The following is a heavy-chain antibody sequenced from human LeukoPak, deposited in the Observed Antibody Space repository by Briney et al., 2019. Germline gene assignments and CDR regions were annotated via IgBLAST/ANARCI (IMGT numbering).Heavy chain of an antibody. V-gene: IGHV1-2*06. CDR3: ARRGEYLQIDY. J-gene: IGHJ4*02. CDR1: GYTFTGYY. D-gene: IGHD3-16*01. Sequence: ASVRVSCKASGYTFTGYYMHWVRQAPGQGVEWMGRINPNSGGTNYAQKFQGRVTMTRDTSISTAYMELSRLRSDDTAVYYCARRGEYLQIDYWGQGTLVTVSS. CDR2: INPNSGGT.